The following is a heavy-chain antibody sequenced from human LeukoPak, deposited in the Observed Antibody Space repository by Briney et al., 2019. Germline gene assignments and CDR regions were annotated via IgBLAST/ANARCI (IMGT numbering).Heavy chain of an antibody. CDR2: INPNSGGT. D-gene: IGHD6-19*01. J-gene: IGHJ4*02. CDR3: ARDRGSGWYYFDY. V-gene: IGHV1-2*06. Sequence: GASVKVSCKASGYTFTGYYMHWVRQAPGQGLEWMGRINPNSGGTNSAHKFQGRVTMTRDTSISTAYMELSRLRSDDTAVYYCARDRGSGWYYFDYWGQGTLVTVSS. CDR1: GYTFTGYY.